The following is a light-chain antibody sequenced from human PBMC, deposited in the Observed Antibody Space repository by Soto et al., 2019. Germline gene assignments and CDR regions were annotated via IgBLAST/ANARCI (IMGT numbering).Light chain of an antibody. V-gene: IGKV1-39*01. Sequence: DIQMTQSPSSLSASVGDRVTITCQTSQSINTYLNWYQQKPGKAPKLLIYGASSLQSGVPLRFSGSGSGTDFTLTISSLEPEDFATYYRQESYSVLWGTCGQGTKVDIK. J-gene: IGKJ1*01. CDR1: QSINTY. CDR2: GAS. CDR3: QESYSVLWGT.